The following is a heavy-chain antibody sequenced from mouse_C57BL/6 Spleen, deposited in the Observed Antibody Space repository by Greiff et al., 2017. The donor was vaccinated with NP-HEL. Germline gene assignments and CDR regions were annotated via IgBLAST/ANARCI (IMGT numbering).Heavy chain of an antibody. CDR2: IDPETGGT. V-gene: IGHV1-15*01. Sequence: VQLQQSGAELVRPGASVTLSCKASGYTFTDYEMHWVKQTPVHGLEWIGAIDPETGGTAYNPKFKGKAILTADKSSSTAYMELRSLTAEDSAVYYCYGSSPYYAMDYWGQGTSVTVSS. J-gene: IGHJ4*01. CDR1: GYTFTDYE. CDR3: YGSSPYYAMDY. D-gene: IGHD1-1*01.